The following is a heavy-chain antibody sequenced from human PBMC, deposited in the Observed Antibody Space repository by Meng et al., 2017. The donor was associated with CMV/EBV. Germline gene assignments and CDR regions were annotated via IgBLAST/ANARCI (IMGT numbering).Heavy chain of an antibody. Sequence: GESLKISCAASGFTFSSYWMHWVRPAPGKGLVWVSRINSDGSSTSYADSVKGRFTISRDNAKNTLYLQMNSLRAEDTAVYYCARSGVTYCSSTSCLGGMDVWGQGTTVTVSS. D-gene: IGHD2-2*01. CDR1: GFTFSSYW. J-gene: IGHJ6*02. CDR2: INSDGSST. V-gene: IGHV3-74*01. CDR3: ARSGVTYCSSTSCLGGMDV.